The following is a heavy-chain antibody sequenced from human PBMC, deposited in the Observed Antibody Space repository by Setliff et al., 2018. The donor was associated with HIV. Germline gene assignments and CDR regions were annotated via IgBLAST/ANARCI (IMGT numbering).Heavy chain of an antibody. D-gene: IGHD1-1*01. CDR3: AREDGSNSHVTFEI. CDR1: GGSISNDY. J-gene: IGHJ3*02. V-gene: IGHV4-59*01. Sequence: SETLSLTCTVSGGSISNDYWHWIRQSPGRGLEWIGYIYYTGSTNYNPSLKSRVAMSVDSSNHQFSLKLTSVTPADTAIYYCAREDGSNSHVTFEIWGQGYWSPSPQ. CDR2: IYYTGST.